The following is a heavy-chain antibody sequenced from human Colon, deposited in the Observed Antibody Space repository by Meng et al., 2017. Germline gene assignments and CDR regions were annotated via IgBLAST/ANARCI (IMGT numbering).Heavy chain of an antibody. CDR3: ARYGPYWYFDL. V-gene: IGHV4-34*02. Sequence: QLHLQQWGAGLLKPSETLSLTCDISGGSISGYFWSWIRQSPGKGLEWIGYIFYSGSTCYNPSLKSRVTISVDTSKNQFSVRLSSVTTADTAVYYCARYGPYWYFDLWGRGTLVTVSS. CDR1: GGSISGYF. D-gene: IGHD2-21*01. J-gene: IGHJ2*01. CDR2: IFYSGST.